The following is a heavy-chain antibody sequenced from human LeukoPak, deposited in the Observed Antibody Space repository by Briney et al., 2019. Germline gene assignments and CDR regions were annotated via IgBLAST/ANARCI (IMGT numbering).Heavy chain of an antibody. CDR2: IYYSGST. CDR3: AREVTSGLFDY. Sequence: SETLSLTCTVSVDPISSYYWSCIRQPPAKALEWIGYIYYSGSTNYNPSLKSRINISVDPSKNQFSLKLTSVTAADTAVYYCAREVTSGLFDYWGQGTLVTVSS. CDR1: VDPISSYY. D-gene: IGHD2-21*02. V-gene: IGHV4-59*01. J-gene: IGHJ4*02.